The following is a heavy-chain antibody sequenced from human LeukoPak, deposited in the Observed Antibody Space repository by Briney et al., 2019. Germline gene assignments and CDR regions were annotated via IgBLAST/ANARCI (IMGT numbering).Heavy chain of an antibody. CDR1: GRSISSSNYY. CDR3: ATIPLRYFDWLFY. D-gene: IGHD3-9*01. J-gene: IGHJ4*02. Sequence: SETLSLTCSVSGRSISSSNYYWDWIRQPPGKGLEWIARIYSRGSTYYNPSLKSQITLSVDTSKNLFSLRLNSVTTTATTLYYCATIPLRYFDWLFYWGQGTLVTVSS. V-gene: IGHV4-39*07. CDR2: IYSRGST.